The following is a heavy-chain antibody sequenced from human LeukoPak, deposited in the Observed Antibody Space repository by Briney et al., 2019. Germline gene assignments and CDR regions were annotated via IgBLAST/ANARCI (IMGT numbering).Heavy chain of an antibody. Sequence: GGSLRLSCAASGFPFSSHGMSWVRQAPGKGLEWVSSISSGSSYIYYADSVKGRFTISRDNAKNSLYLQMNSLRAEDTAVYYCARLFSAFDIWGQGTMVTVSS. V-gene: IGHV3-21*01. CDR2: ISSGSSYI. CDR3: ARLFSAFDI. CDR1: GFPFSSHG. J-gene: IGHJ3*02. D-gene: IGHD3-10*01.